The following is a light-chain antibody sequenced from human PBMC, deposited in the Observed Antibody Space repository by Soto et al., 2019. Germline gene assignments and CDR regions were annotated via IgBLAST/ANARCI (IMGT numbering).Light chain of an antibody. CDR3: QKYNSALQFT. CDR2: APS. Sequence: DIQMTQSPSSLSASVGDRVTITCRASQGISNYFAWYQQNPGKVPKLLIYAPSTLQSGVPSRFSDSGSGTDFTLTISSLQREDVATYYCQKYNSALQFTFGPGTKVDIK. CDR1: QGISNY. V-gene: IGKV1-27*01. J-gene: IGKJ3*01.